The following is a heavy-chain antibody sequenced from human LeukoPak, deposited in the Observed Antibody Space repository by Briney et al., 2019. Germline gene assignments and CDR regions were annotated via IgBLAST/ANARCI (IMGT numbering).Heavy chain of an antibody. CDR3: ARDSYYDSSGYQG. V-gene: IGHV4-30-4*01. CDR2: IYYSGST. CDR1: GGSISSGDYY. J-gene: IGHJ4*02. Sequence: PSETLSLTCTVSGGSISSGDYYWSWIRQPPGKGLEWIGYIYYSGSTYYNPSLKSRVTISVDTSKNQFSLKLSSVTAADTAVYYCARDSYYDSSGYQGWGQGTLVTVSS. D-gene: IGHD3-22*01.